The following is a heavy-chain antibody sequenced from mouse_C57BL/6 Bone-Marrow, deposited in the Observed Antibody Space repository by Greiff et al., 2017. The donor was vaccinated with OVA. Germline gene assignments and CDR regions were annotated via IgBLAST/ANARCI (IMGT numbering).Heavy chain of an antibody. D-gene: IGHD1-1*01. J-gene: IGHJ3*01. CDR2: IDPSDSYT. Sequence: QVQLQQPGAELVMPGASVKLSCKASGYTFTSYWMHWVKQRPGQGLEWIGEIDPSDSYTNYNQKFKGKSTLTVDKSSSTAYMQLSSLTSEDSAVYYGARSHYYGSSWCAYWGQGTLVTVSA. CDR3: ARSHYYGSSWCAY. CDR1: GYTFTSYW. V-gene: IGHV1-69*01.